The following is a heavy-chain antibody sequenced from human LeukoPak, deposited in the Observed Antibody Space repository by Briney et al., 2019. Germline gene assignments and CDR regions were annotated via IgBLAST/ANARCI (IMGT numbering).Heavy chain of an antibody. V-gene: IGHV1-8*01. CDR3: AKAPNYYGSGSPYQMDV. Sequence: ASVKVSCKASGYTFASDDINWVRQATGQGLEWMGWINPNSGYTGYAQKFQGRVTMTANPSISTVYLELSSLRSEDTAVYYCAKAPNYYGSGSPYQMDVWGKGTMVTVPS. D-gene: IGHD3-10*01. J-gene: IGHJ6*04. CDR2: INPNSGYT. CDR1: GYTFASDD.